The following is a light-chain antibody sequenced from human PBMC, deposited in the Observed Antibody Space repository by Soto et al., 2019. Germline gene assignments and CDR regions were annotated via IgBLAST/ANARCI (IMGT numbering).Light chain of an antibody. V-gene: IGKV1-12*01. Sequence: DIQMTQSPSSVSASVGDRFTITCRASQDIADWLSRYQQKPGEAPNLLIYRASSLQTGVPSRFSGSGSGTDFTLSITTLQPEDFEAYYGQQAAHFPLTFGGGTKLDI. CDR1: QDIADW. J-gene: IGKJ4*01. CDR3: QQAAHFPLT. CDR2: RAS.